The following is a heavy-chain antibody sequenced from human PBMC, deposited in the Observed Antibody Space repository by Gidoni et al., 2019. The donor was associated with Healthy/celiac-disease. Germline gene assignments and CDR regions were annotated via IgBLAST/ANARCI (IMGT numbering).Heavy chain of an antibody. Sequence: EVQLVESGGGLVQPGRSLILDWADSGFTFDDYAMHWVRQAPGKGLEWVSGISWNSGSIGYADSVKGRFTISRDNAKNSLYLQMNSLRAEDTALYYCAKDTGYSYGSFDYWGQGTLVTVSS. J-gene: IGHJ4*02. CDR1: GFTFDDYA. V-gene: IGHV3-9*01. CDR3: AKDTGYSYGSFDY. CDR2: ISWNSGSI. D-gene: IGHD5-18*01.